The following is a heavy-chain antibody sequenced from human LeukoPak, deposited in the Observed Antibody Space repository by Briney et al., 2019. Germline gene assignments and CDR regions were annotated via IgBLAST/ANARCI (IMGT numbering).Heavy chain of an antibody. D-gene: IGHD3-22*01. Sequence: GGSLRLSCAASGFTFSSYSMNWVRQAPGRGLEWVSYISSSSSTIYYADSVKGRFTISRDNAKNSLYLQMNSLRDEDTAVYYCASALTYHYDSSGYPVDYCGQGTLVTVSS. CDR1: GFTFSSYS. CDR2: ISSSSSTI. CDR3: ASALTYHYDSSGYPVDY. V-gene: IGHV3-48*02. J-gene: IGHJ4*02.